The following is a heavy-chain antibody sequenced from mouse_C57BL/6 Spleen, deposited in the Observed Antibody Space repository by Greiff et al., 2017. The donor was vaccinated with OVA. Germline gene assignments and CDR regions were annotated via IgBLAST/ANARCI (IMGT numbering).Heavy chain of an antibody. CDR2: INPYNGGT. CDR3: ARPSSYVYFDV. D-gene: IGHD1-1*01. J-gene: IGHJ1*03. Sequence: VQLKQSGPVLVKPGASVKMSCKASGYKFTDYYMNWVKQSHGKSLEWIGVINPYNGGTSYNQKFKGKATLTVDKSSSTAYMELNSLTSEDSAVYYCARPSSYVYFDVWGTGTTVTVSS. V-gene: IGHV1-19*01. CDR1: GYKFTDYY.